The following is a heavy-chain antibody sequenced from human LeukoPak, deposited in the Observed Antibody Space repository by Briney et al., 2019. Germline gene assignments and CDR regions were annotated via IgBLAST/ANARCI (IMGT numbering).Heavy chain of an antibody. D-gene: IGHD3-16*01. Sequence: PSETLSLTCAVSGGSTSSGGYSWSWIRQPPGKGLEWIGYIYHSGSTYYNPSLKSRVTISVDRSKNQFSLKLSSVTAADTAVYYCARQGGTLGPYDSWGQGTLVTVSS. CDR1: GGSTSSGGYS. V-gene: IGHV4-30-2*01. J-gene: IGHJ4*02. CDR2: IYHSGST. CDR3: ARQGGTLGPYDS.